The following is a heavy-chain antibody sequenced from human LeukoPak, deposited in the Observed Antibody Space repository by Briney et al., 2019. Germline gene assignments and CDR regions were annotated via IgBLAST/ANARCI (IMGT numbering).Heavy chain of an antibody. Sequence: GSLRLSCAASGFTFSTYVVNWVRQAPGKGLEWIGEINHSGSTNYNPSLKSRVTISVDTSKNQFSLKLSSVTAADTAVYYCATTLGYRRFDYWGQGTLVTVSS. CDR2: INHSGST. J-gene: IGHJ4*02. V-gene: IGHV4-34*08. CDR3: ATTLGYRRFDY. D-gene: IGHD5-18*01. CDR1: GFTFSTYV.